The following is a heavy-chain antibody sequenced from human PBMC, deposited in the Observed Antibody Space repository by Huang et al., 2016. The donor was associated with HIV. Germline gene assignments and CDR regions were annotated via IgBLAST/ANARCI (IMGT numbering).Heavy chain of an antibody. D-gene: IGHD5-18*01. CDR1: GVSIGSGGYY. CDR3: TRGHSYGFGRNYFDY. Sequence: QVQLQESGPGPVKPSQTLSLTCTVSGVSIGSGGYYWSWIRQPPGKGLEWIGYIYYSGSTYSNPSLTSRVTMSVDTSKNQFSLKLSSLTAADTAVYYCTRGHSYGFGRNYFDYWGQGTLVTVSS. V-gene: IGHV4-30-4*08. CDR2: IYYSGST. J-gene: IGHJ4*02.